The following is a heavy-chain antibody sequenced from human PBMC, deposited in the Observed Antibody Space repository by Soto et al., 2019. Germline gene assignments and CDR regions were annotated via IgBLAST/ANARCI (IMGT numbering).Heavy chain of an antibody. CDR2: IYYSGST. CDR3: ARGLTIFGVVTVGRYFDY. D-gene: IGHD3-3*01. V-gene: IGHV4-59*01. Sequence: SETLSLTCTVSGGSISSYYWSWIRQPPGKGLEWIGYIYYSGSTNYNPSLKSRVTISVDTSKNQFSRKLSSVTAADTAVYYCARGLTIFGVVTVGRYFDYWGQGTLVTVSS. CDR1: GGSISSYY. J-gene: IGHJ4*02.